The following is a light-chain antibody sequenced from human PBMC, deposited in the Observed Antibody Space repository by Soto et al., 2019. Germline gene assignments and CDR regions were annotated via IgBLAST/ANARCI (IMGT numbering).Light chain of an antibody. Sequence: QSALTQPASVSGSPGQSITISCAGTSSDIGAYNYVSWYQQHPGKAPKLVIYDVTNRPAGISSRFSASKSGNTASLTVSGLQPDDEADYYCSSYTDNNTPVSGGGTKRTVL. CDR2: DVT. V-gene: IGLV2-14*03. J-gene: IGLJ3*02. CDR1: SSDIGAYNY. CDR3: SSYTDNNTPV.